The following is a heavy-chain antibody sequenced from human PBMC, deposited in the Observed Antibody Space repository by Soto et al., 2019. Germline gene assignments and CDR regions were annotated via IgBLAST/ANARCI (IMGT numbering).Heavy chain of an antibody. D-gene: IGHD3-3*01. CDR2: ITSSSSYI. Sequence: GSLRLSCAASGFTFSSYRMNWVRQAPGKGLEWVSSITSSSSYIYYADSVKGRFTISRDNAKNSLYLQMNSLRAEDTAVYYCARVRFLEWYADYWGQGTLVTVSS. V-gene: IGHV3-21*01. J-gene: IGHJ4*02. CDR3: ARVRFLEWYADY. CDR1: GFTFSSYR.